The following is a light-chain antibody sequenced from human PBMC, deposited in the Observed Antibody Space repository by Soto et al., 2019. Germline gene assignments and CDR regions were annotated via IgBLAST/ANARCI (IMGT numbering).Light chain of an antibody. CDR1: QSLTTD. CDR3: HKYFTWPPYP. J-gene: IGKJ2*01. CDR2: GAS. Sequence: EVGLTQSPVTLSMSPGDRATLSCRASQSLTTDLAWYHQKPGQPPRLLISGASPRATGVPPRFSGSRSGTEFTLTISSPQSEDFAVYYCHKYFTWPPYPFAQGTKV. V-gene: IGKV3-15*01.